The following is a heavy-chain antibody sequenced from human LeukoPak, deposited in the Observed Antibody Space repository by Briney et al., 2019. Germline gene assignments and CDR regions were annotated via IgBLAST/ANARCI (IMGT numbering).Heavy chain of an antibody. D-gene: IGHD6-19*01. J-gene: IGHJ4*02. Sequence: KPSETLSLTCSVSGVSISGHYWSWIRLPPGKGLEWIGYISHSGDTRYSPSLNSRVTISLDTSKNQFSLTLNSVTAADTAVYYCARQPISGWDFDYWGQGTLVTVSS. CDR2: ISHSGDT. CDR3: ARQPISGWDFDY. CDR1: GVSISGHY. V-gene: IGHV4-59*08.